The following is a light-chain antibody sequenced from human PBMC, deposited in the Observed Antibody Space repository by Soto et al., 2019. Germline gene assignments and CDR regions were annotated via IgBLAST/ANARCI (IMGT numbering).Light chain of an antibody. CDR2: DAS. CDR1: QSVSSSF. Sequence: VLTQSPDTLSLSPGERATLSCRASQSVSSSFLSWYQQKPGQAPRLLIYDASNRATGIPARFSGSGSGTDFTLTISSLEPEDFAVYYCQQRSNWPSTTFGQGTKVDIK. V-gene: IGKV3-11*01. CDR3: QQRSNWPSTT. J-gene: IGKJ1*01.